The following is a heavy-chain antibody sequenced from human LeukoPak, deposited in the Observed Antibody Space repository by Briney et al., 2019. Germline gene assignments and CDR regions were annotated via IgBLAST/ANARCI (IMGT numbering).Heavy chain of an antibody. CDR3: ARDRIAARSGGTNDY. D-gene: IGHD6-6*01. CDR2: IYHSGST. CDR1: GGSISSSTYY. J-gene: IGHJ4*02. Sequence: MASETLSLTCTVSGGSISSSTYYWGWIRQPPGKGLEWIGEIYHSGSTNYNPSLKSRVTISVDKSKNQFSLKLSSVTAADTAVYYCARDRIAARSGGTNDYWGQGTLVTVSS. V-gene: IGHV4-39*07.